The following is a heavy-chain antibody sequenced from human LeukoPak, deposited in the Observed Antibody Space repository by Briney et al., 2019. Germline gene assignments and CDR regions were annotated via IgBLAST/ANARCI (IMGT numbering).Heavy chain of an antibody. Sequence: SETLSLTCTVSGGSISSYYWSWIRQPPGKGLEWIGYIYYSGSTNYNPSLKSRVTISVDTSKNQFSLKLSSVTAADTAVYYCARRGYYYDSSGYPVGPWGQGTLVTVSS. D-gene: IGHD3-22*01. CDR1: GGSISSYY. J-gene: IGHJ5*02. V-gene: IGHV4-59*12. CDR2: IYYSGST. CDR3: ARRGYYYDSSGYPVGP.